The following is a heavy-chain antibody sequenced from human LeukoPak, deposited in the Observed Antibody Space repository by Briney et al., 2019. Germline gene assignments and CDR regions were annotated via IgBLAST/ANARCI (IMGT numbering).Heavy chain of an antibody. D-gene: IGHD3-10*01. V-gene: IGHV4-59*01. CDR1: GGSISSYY. J-gene: IGHJ4*02. CDR2: IYYSGST. Sequence: SETLSLACTVSGGSISSYYWSWIRQPPGKGLEWIGHIYYSGSTNYNPSLKSRVTISVDTSKNQFSLKLSSVTAADTAVYYCARDYYGSGYFDYWGQGTLVTVSS. CDR3: ARDYYGSGYFDY.